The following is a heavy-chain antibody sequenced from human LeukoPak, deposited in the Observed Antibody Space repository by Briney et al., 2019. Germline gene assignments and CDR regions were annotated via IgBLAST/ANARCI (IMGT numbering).Heavy chain of an antibody. V-gene: IGHV3-74*01. D-gene: IGHD3-22*01. CDR1: GFTFSSYW. Sequence: GGSLRLSCAASGFTFSSYWMHWVRQAPGKGLVWVSRINTDGSSTSYADSVKDRFTISRDNAKNTLYLQMNSLRAEDTAVYYCAREPYYYDSSGYYQRWGQGTLVTVSS. CDR2: INTDGSST. CDR3: AREPYYYDSSGYYQR. J-gene: IGHJ1*01.